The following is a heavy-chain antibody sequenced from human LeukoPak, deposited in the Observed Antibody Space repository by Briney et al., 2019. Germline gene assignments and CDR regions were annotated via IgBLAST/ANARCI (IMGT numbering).Heavy chain of an antibody. CDR1: GFTFSSYA. D-gene: IGHD5-18*01. CDR3: ARRGSGSYGLDY. CDR2: IYSGGST. V-gene: IGHV3-53*01. J-gene: IGHJ4*02. Sequence: GGSLRLSCAASGFTFSSYAMSWVRQAPGKGLEWVSIIYSGGSTNYADSVKGRFTISRDNSKNTVYLQMNSLRAEDTAVYYCARRGSGSYGLDYWGQGTLVTVSS.